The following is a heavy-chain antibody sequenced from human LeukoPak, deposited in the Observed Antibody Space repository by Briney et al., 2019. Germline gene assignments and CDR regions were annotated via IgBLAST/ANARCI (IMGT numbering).Heavy chain of an antibody. V-gene: IGHV3-30*18. CDR2: ISYDGSNK. D-gene: IGHD6-13*01. J-gene: IGHJ4*02. CDR3: AKDPRRYSRTGGYFDY. Sequence: PGGSLRLSCAASGFTFSSYGMHWVRQAPGRGLEWVAFISYDGSNKYYADSVKGRFTISRDNSKNTLYLQMTSLRAEDTAVYYCAKDPRRYSRTGGYFDYWGQGTLVTVSS. CDR1: GFTFSSYG.